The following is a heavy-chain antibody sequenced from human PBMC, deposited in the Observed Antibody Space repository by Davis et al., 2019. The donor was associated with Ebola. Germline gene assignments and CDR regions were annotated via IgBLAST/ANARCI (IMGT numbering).Heavy chain of an antibody. Sequence: ASVKVSCKASGYTFTSYGISWVRQAPGQGLEWMGWISAYNGNTNYAQKLQGRVTMTTDTSTSTVYMELRSLRSDDTAIYYCTRDRIDYYYNGMDVWGRGTTVTVSS. V-gene: IGHV1-18*04. CDR1: GYTFTSYG. CDR3: TRDRIDYYYNGMDV. J-gene: IGHJ6*04. CDR2: ISAYNGNT. D-gene: IGHD3-16*02.